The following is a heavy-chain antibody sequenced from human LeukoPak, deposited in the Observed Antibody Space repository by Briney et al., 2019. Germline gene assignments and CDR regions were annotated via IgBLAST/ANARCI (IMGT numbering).Heavy chain of an antibody. CDR1: GFTFDDYA. V-gene: IGHV3-9*01. J-gene: IGHJ4*02. D-gene: IGHD6-13*01. CDR2: ISWNSGSI. CDR3: ARSSSWYYFDY. Sequence: QPGRSLRLSCAASGFTFDDYAMHWVRQAPGKALEWASGISWNSGSIGYADSVKGRFTISRDNAKNSLYLQMNSLRAEDTALYYCARSSSWYYFDYWGQGTLVTVSS.